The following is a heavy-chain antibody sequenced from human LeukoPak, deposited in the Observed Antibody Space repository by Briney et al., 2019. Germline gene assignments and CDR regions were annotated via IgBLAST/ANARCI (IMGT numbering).Heavy chain of an antibody. CDR3: ARANPADFNL. J-gene: IGHJ2*01. CDR2: IRYDGIVT. Sequence: GGSLRLSCVASEFTFSNYWLHWVRQPPGKGLVWVSRIRYDGIVTNYADSVEGRFTISRGNAKNTVHLQMNSLRDDDTAVYYCARANPADFNLWGRGTLVTVSS. V-gene: IGHV3-74*01. CDR1: EFTFSNYW. D-gene: IGHD1-14*01.